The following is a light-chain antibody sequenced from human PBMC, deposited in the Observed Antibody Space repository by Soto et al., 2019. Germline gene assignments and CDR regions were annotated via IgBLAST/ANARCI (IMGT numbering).Light chain of an antibody. CDR1: QSVSSD. CDR2: GAS. V-gene: IGKV3D-15*01. Sequence: EIGLTQSPGTLSLSPGERATLSCRASQSVSSDLAWYQQKPGQAPRLLIYGASTRATGMPARFSGSGSGTEFALTISSLQSEDFAVYYCQQFHNWPQTFGQGTKVDIK. CDR3: QQFHNWPQT. J-gene: IGKJ1*01.